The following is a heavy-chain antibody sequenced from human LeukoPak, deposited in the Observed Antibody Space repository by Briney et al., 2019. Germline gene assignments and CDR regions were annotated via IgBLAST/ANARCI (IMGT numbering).Heavy chain of an antibody. CDR2: INPNSGDT. Sequence: RASVKVSCKASGYTFTGYYMHWVRQAPGQGLEWMGWINPNSGDTNYAQKFQGRVTMTRDTSISTAYMELSRLRSDDTAVYYCARGPYGSGNLYNWFDPWGQGTLVTVSS. CDR1: GYTFTGYY. V-gene: IGHV1-2*02. CDR3: ARGPYGSGNLYNWFDP. J-gene: IGHJ5*02. D-gene: IGHD3-10*01.